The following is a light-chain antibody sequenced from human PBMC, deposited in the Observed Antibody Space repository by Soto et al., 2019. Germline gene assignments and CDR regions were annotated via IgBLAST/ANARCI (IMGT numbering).Light chain of an antibody. CDR2: EVS. CDR3: SSYTSDSSYV. Sequence: QSVLTQPASVSGSAGQSITISCTGTSSDVGSYNYVSWYQQHPGTAPKLMIYEVSNRPSGVSNRFSASKSGNTASLTISGLRAEDEADYYCSSYTSDSSYVFGSGTKVTVL. V-gene: IGLV2-14*01. CDR1: SSDVGSYNY. J-gene: IGLJ1*01.